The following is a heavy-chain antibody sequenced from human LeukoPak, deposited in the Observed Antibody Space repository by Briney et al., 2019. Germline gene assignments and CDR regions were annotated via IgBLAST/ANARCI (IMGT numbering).Heavy chain of an antibody. V-gene: IGHV3-21*01. Sequence: GGSLRLSCAASGFTFSSYSMNWVRQAPGKWLEWVSSISSSSSYIYYADSVKGRFTISRDNAKNSLYLQMNSLRADDTAVYYCARDVAARPFDYWGQGTLVTVSS. D-gene: IGHD6-6*01. CDR1: GFTFSSYS. J-gene: IGHJ4*02. CDR3: ARDVAARPFDY. CDR2: ISSSSSYI.